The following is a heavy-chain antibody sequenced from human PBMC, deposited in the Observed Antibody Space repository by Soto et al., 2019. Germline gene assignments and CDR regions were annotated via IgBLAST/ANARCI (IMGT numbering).Heavy chain of an antibody. V-gene: IGHV4-59*01. CDR3: ARGHRAMEYYYYYGMDV. J-gene: IGHJ6*02. CDR2: ISYSGST. D-gene: IGHD5-18*01. CDR1: GGSISSSF. Sequence: SETLSLTCSVSGGSISSSFWSWILQPPGRELESIGYISYSGSTTYNPSLKSRITLSVDTSKNQFSLRVASVTAADTAVYYCARGHRAMEYYYYYGMDVWGQGTTVTVSS.